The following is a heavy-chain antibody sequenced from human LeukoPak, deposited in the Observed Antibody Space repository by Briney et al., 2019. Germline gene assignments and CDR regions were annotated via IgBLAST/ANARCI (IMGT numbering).Heavy chain of an antibody. CDR2: ISSSARYM. Sequence: GGSLRLSCAASGFTLSTYSMNWVRQATGKGLEWVSSISSSARYMYYADSVKGRFTISRDNAKNSLYLQMNSLRAEDTAVYYCARGGVGLVIIPGWEYDYYGLDVWGQGTTVTVSS. D-gene: IGHD3/OR15-3a*01. J-gene: IGHJ6*02. V-gene: IGHV3-21*01. CDR3: ARGGVGLVIIPGWEYDYYGLDV. CDR1: GFTLSTYS.